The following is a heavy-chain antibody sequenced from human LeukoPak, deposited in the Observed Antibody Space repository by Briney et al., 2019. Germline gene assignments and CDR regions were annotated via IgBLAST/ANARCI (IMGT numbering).Heavy chain of an antibody. CDR1: GYTFTSYY. J-gene: IGHJ6*02. D-gene: IGHD2-15*01. V-gene: IGHV1-46*01. CDR2: INPSGGST. CDR3: AREAPRIVVVVAATQYYGMDV. Sequence: ASVKVSCKASGYTFTSYYMHWVRQAPGQGLEWMGLINPSGGSTSYAQKFQGRVTMTRDTSTSTVYMELSSLRSDDTAVYYCAREAPRIVVVVAATQYYGMDVWGQGTTVTVSS.